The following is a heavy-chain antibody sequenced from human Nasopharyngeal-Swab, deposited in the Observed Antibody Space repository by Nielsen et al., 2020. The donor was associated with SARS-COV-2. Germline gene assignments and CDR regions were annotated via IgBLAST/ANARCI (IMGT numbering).Heavy chain of an antibody. CDR1: GFTVSSSY. V-gene: IGHV3-66*01. Sequence: GGSLRLSCAASGFTVSSSYMSWVRQAPGKGLEWVSVIYSGGSTYYADSVKGRFTISRDNSKNTLYLQMNSLRAEDTAVYYCARVGGSSPLDYWGQGTLVTVSS. J-gene: IGHJ4*02. CDR2: IYSGGST. CDR3: ARVGGSSPLDY. D-gene: IGHD6-13*01.